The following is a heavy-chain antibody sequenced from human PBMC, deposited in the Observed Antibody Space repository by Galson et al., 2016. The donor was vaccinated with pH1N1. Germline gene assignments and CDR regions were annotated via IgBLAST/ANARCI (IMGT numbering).Heavy chain of an antibody. Sequence: QSGAEVKKPGESLKISCKASGSSFMTHWIGWVRQMPGKGLEWMGIIYAGDSDARYSPSLKGQVSFSVDKSITTADLQWRSLKASDTAIYYCARQNEGALDVWGQGTTVTVSS. D-gene: IGHD1-1*01. V-gene: IGHV5-51*01. CDR2: IYAGDSDA. CDR3: ARQNEGALDV. CDR1: GSSFMTHW. J-gene: IGHJ6*02.